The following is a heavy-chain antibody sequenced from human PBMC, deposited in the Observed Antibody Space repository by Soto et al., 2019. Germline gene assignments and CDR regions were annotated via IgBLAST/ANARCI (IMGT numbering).Heavy chain of an antibody. Sequence: PSETLSLTCTVSGGSISSSSYYWGWIRQPPGKGLEWIGEINHSGSTNYNPSLKSRVTISVDTSKNQFSLKLSSVTAADTAVYYCARGKRGYSGYDSGYYYYYMDVWGKGTTVTVSS. D-gene: IGHD5-12*01. CDR3: ARGKRGYSGYDSGYYYYYMDV. CDR2: INHSGST. CDR1: GGSISSSSYY. V-gene: IGHV4-39*07. J-gene: IGHJ6*03.